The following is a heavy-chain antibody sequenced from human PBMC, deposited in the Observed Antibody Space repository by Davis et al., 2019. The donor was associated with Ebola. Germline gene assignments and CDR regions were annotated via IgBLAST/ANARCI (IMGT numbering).Heavy chain of an antibody. D-gene: IGHD3-9*01. Sequence: GESLKISCAASGFTFSSYSMNWVRQAPGKGLEWVSYISRSGETIYYADSVRGRFTISRDNAKKSLYLQMNSLRDEDTAAYYCTIHNGDWLQLDHWGQGTLVTVSS. CDR2: ISRSGETI. CDR3: TIHNGDWLQLDH. J-gene: IGHJ4*02. V-gene: IGHV3-48*02. CDR1: GFTFSSYS.